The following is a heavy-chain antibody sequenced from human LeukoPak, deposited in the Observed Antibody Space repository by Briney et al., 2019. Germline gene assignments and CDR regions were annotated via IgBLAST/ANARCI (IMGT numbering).Heavy chain of an antibody. V-gene: IGHV4-61*01. Sequence: SETLSLTCTVSGGSVSSGSYYWSWIRQPPGEGLEWIGYIYYSGSTNYNPSLKSRVTISVDTSKNQFSLKLSSVTAADTAVYYCARDGGSSWYLAFDIWGQGTMVTVSS. D-gene: IGHD6-13*01. CDR3: ARDGGSSWYLAFDI. J-gene: IGHJ3*02. CDR1: GGSVSSGSYY. CDR2: IYYSGST.